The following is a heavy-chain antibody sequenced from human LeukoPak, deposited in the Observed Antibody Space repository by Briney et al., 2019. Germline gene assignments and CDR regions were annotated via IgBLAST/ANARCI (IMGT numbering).Heavy chain of an antibody. J-gene: IGHJ6*03. D-gene: IGHD3-10*01. Sequence: SETLSLTCTVSGSSITRGDYWGWIRQSPGKGLEWIGAIYHSGSTYYNPSLKSRVAISVDTSKNQFSLRLSSVSAADTAVYYCARSGPYYYHYVDVRGKGTTVTVSS. CDR1: GSSITRGDY. CDR3: ARSGPYYYHYVDV. V-gene: IGHV4-38-2*02. CDR2: IYHSGST.